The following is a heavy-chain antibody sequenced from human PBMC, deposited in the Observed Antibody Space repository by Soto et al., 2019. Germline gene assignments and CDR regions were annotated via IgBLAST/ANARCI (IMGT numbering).Heavy chain of an antibody. Sequence: GASLRISCKVSGYIFSSYWIGWVRQMPGKGLEWMGITHGGDANTYYNPSLKIRVTISVDTSKNQFSLKLSSVTAADTAVYYCARLHRNYFDYWGQGTLVTVSS. V-gene: IGHV5-51*01. CDR3: ARLHRNYFDY. J-gene: IGHJ4*02. D-gene: IGHD3-16*02. CDR1: GYIFSSYW. CDR2: THGGDANT.